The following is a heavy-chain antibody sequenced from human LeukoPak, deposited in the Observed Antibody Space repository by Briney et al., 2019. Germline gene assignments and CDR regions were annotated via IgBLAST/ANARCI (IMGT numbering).Heavy chain of an antibody. CDR2: IYYSGST. V-gene: IGHV4-39*01. D-gene: IGHD2-15*01. CDR3: ARLGPLVVAAIDS. Sequence: SETLSLTCTVSGGSINSGDYYWGWIRQPPGKGLGWIGSIYYSGSTYHNPSLKSRVTISVDTSKNQFSLKLTSVTAADTAVYYCARLGPLVVAAIDSWGQGTLVTVSS. J-gene: IGHJ4*02. CDR1: GGSINSGDYY.